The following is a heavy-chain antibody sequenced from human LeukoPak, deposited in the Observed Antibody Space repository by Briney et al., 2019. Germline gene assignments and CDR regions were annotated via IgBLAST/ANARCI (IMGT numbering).Heavy chain of an antibody. CDR2: IKSKTGGGTT. CDR3: TTMDWFDSRSTI. J-gene: IGHJ4*02. D-gene: IGHD3/OR15-3a*01. CDR1: GFTFTHAW. V-gene: IGHV3-15*01. Sequence: GGSLRLSCAASGFTFTHAWMSWVRQAPGKGLEWVGRIKSKTGGGTTDYAAPVKGRFTISRDDSKNTLYLQMNSLKTEDTAVYYCTTMDWFDSRSTIWGQGTLVTVSS.